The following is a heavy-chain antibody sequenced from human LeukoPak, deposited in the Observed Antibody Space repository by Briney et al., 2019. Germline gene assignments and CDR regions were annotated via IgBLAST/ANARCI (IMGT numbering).Heavy chain of an antibody. J-gene: IGHJ4*02. D-gene: IGHD5-18*01. CDR3: ARGRGYSYGYYNY. CDR2: IYYSGST. Sequence: SETLSLTCTVSGGSISSYYWSWIRQPPGKGLEWIGYIYYSGSTNYNPSLKSRVTISVDTSKNQFSLKLSSVTAADTAVYYCARGRGYSYGYYNYWGQGTLVTASS. CDR1: GGSISSYY. V-gene: IGHV4-59*01.